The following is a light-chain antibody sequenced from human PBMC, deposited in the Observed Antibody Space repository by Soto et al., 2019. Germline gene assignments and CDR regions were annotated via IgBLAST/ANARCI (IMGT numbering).Light chain of an antibody. CDR1: QSVSSN. V-gene: IGKV3-15*01. CDR2: GAS. J-gene: IGKJ2*01. CDR3: QQYNNWPRT. Sequence: EIVMTQSPATLSVSPGERATVSCRASQSVSSNLAWYQQKPGQAPRLLTYGASTRATGIPARLSGSGSGTEFTLTIGSLQSEDFAVYYCQQYNNWPRTFGQGTKLEIK.